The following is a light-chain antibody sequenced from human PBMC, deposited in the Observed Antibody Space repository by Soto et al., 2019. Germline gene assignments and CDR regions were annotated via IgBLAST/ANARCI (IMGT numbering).Light chain of an antibody. CDR2: DAS. CDR1: HSVSSN. J-gene: IGKJ1*01. V-gene: IGKV3-15*01. Sequence: EIVMTQSPAILSVSPGERATLSCRASHSVSSNLAWFQQKPGQAPRLLISDASIRATGIPARFSGSGSGTEFALTISSLQSEDFAVYYCHQYNKWPRTVGQGTKVDIK. CDR3: HQYNKWPRT.